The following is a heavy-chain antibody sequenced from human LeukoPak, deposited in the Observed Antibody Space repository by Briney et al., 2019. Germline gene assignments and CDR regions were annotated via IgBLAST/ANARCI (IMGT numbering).Heavy chain of an antibody. CDR3: VKGGSSSHNWFDP. Sequence: PGGSLRLSCAASGFTFSDFGMHWVRQAPGKGLEWVAFIRNDGSNDYYPDSVKGRFTISRDNSRITLYLQMHSLRIEDTAVYYCVKGGSSSHNWFDPWGQGILVTVSS. CDR1: GFTFSDFG. CDR2: IRNDGSND. V-gene: IGHV3-30*02. D-gene: IGHD6-13*01. J-gene: IGHJ5*02.